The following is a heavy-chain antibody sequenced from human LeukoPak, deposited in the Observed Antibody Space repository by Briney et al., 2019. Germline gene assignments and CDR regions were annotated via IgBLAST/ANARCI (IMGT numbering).Heavy chain of an antibody. J-gene: IGHJ4*02. CDR2: ISGSGGST. CDR3: AKGVPGRDGYNYFDY. CDR1: GFAFSSYA. Sequence: GGSLRLSCAASGFAFSSYAMSWVRQAPGKGLEWVSAISGSGGSTYYADSVKGRFTISRDNSKNTLYLQMNSLRAEDTAVYYCAKGVPGRDGYNYFDYWGQETLVTVSS. V-gene: IGHV3-23*01. D-gene: IGHD5-24*01.